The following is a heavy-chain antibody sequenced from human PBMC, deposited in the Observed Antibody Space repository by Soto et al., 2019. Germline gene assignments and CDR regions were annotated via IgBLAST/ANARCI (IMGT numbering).Heavy chain of an antibody. CDR2: IIPIFGTA. V-gene: IGHV1-69*13. CDR1: GCTFSSYA. Sequence: SVKVSCKASGCTFSSYAISWVRQAPGQGLEWMGGIIPIFGTANYAQKFQGRVTITADESTSTAYMELSSLRSEDTAVYYCARKPAIFGVGTISPYYYGMEVWGQGITFSVS. CDR3: ARKPAIFGVGTISPYYYGMEV. J-gene: IGHJ6*01. D-gene: IGHD3-3*01.